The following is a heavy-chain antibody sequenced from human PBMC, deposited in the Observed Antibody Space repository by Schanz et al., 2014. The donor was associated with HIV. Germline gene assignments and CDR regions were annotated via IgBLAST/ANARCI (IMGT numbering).Heavy chain of an antibody. J-gene: IGHJ4*02. D-gene: IGHD1-26*01. Sequence: EVQLLESGGGLVQPGGSLRLSCAASGFTFSSYAMSWVRQAPGKGLEWVSGISWNSGSIGYVDSVKGRFTISRDNVKNSLFLQMNSLRAEDTAMYYCARDVGAGANDYWGQGTLVTVSS. CDR2: ISWNSGSI. CDR3: ARDVGAGANDY. V-gene: IGHV3-23*01. CDR1: GFTFSSYA.